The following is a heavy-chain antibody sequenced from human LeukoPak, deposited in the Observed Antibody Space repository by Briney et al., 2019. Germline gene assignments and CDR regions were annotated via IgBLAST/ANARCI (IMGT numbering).Heavy chain of an antibody. D-gene: IGHD4-11*01. CDR1: GFTFSSTW. V-gene: IGHV3-74*01. J-gene: IGHJ4*02. CDR3: AALTGF. Sequence: PGGSLRLSCAASGFTFSSTWMHWVRQVPGKGLVWVSHINSDETTTYADSVKGRFTISRDNAKNTLYLQMNSLRAEDTAVYYCAALTGFWGQGTLATVSS. CDR2: INSDETT.